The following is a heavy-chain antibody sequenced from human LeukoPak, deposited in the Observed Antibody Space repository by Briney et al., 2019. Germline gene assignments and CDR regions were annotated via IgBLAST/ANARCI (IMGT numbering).Heavy chain of an antibody. D-gene: IGHD3-10*01. CDR1: GGTFSSYA. Sequence: SVKVSCKASGGTFSSYAISWVRQAPGQGLEWMGGIIPIFGTANYAQKFQGRVTITADKSTRTAYMELRNLRSEDTAVYYCASLYGSGSFFLPFSYSYMDAWGKGTTVTVSS. CDR3: ASLYGSGSFFLPFSYSYMDA. CDR2: IIPIFGTA. V-gene: IGHV1-69*06. J-gene: IGHJ6*03.